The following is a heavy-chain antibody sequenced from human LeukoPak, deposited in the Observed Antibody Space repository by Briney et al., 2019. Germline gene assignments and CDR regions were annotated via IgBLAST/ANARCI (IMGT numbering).Heavy chain of an antibody. CDR3: ARASDGWSIDY. D-gene: IGHD5-24*01. CDR1: GFSFTSSW. J-gene: IGHJ4*02. Sequence: GGSLRLSCAASGFSFTSSWIHWVRQVPGKGLVWVSYVTYDGSRATYADSVKGRFTISRDNAYNTVYLQMNSLRAEDTAIYYCARASDGWSIDYWGQGTLVTVSS. V-gene: IGHV3-74*01. CDR2: VTYDGSRA.